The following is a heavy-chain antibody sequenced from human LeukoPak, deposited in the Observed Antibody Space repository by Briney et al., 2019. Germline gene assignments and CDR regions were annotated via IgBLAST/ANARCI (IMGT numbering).Heavy chain of an antibody. CDR1: GYTFTGYY. CDR3: ARAPLFLGAFDI. D-gene: IGHD3-10*02. J-gene: IGHJ3*02. V-gene: IGHV1-2*02. CDR2: INPNSGGT. Sequence: EASVKVSCKASGYTFTGYYMHWVRQAPGQGLEWMGWINPNSGGTNYAQKFQGRVTMTRDTSISTAYMELSRLRSDDTAVYYCARAPLFLGAFDIWGQGTMVTVSS.